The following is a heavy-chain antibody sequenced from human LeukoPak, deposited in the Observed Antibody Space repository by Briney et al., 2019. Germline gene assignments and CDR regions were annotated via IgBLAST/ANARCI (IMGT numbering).Heavy chain of an antibody. CDR2: INTDGRTT. CDR1: GFTFRTYW. J-gene: IGHJ4*02. CDR3: AKSTLSGLSGVSAFDY. Sequence: QTGGSLRLSCAASGFTFRTYWMHWVRQAPGKGLVWVSRINTDGRTTNYADSVKGRFSISRDNSKDTLYLQMNSLRVEDTAFYYCAKSTLSGLSGVSAFDYWGQGTLVTVSS. D-gene: IGHD3-10*02. V-gene: IGHV3-74*01.